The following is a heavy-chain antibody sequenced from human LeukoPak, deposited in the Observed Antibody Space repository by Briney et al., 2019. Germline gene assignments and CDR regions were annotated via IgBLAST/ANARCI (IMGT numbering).Heavy chain of an antibody. J-gene: IGHJ4*02. D-gene: IGHD2-15*01. CDR2: ISAYNGNT. Sequence: ASVNVACKAYGYTFTSYGISWVRQAPGQGLEWMEWISAYNGNTKYSQKFQGRVTITRDTSASTAYMELSGLRSEDTAVYYCAREIVVVVAATHSLAYWGQGTLVTVSS. CDR1: GYTFTSYG. V-gene: IGHV1-18*01. CDR3: AREIVVVVAATHSLAY.